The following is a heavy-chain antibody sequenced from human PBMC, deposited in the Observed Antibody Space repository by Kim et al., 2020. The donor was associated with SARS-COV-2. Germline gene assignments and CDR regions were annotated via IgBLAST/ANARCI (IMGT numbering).Heavy chain of an antibody. Sequence: DPGKARSTISRDNDKNSLYLQMNSRRAEDTAVYYCAGSTVFSFYNWFDPWGQGTLVTVSS. CDR3: AGSTVFSFYNWFDP. J-gene: IGHJ5*02. D-gene: IGHD2-2*01. V-gene: IGHV3-48*03.